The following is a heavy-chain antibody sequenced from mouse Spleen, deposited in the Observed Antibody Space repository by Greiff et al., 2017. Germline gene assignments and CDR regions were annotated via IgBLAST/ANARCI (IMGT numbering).Heavy chain of an antibody. CDR3: ARDAYGNYEGFAY. CDR2: ISDGGSYT. Sequence: EVKLVESGGGLVKPGGSLKLSCAASGFTFSDYYMYWVRQTPEKRLEWVATISDGGSYTYYPDSVKGRFTISRDNAKNNLYLQMSSLKSEDTAMYYCARDAYGNYEGFAYWGQGTLVTVSA. J-gene: IGHJ3*01. CDR1: GFTFSDYY. V-gene: IGHV5-4*02. D-gene: IGHD2-1*01.